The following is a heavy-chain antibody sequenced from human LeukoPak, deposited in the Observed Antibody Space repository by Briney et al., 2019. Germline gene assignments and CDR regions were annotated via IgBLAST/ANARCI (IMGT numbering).Heavy chain of an antibody. CDR1: GFTFSSYG. CDR3: AKVGGSGYYYYYDGMDV. J-gene: IGHJ6*02. V-gene: IGHV3-30*18. Sequence: PGGSLRLSCAASGFTFSSYGMHWVRQAPGKGLEWVAVISYDGSNKYYADSVKGRFTISRDNSKNTLYLQMNSLRAEDTAVYYCAKVGGSGYYYYYDGMDVWGQGTTVTVSS. D-gene: IGHD3-22*01. CDR2: ISYDGSNK.